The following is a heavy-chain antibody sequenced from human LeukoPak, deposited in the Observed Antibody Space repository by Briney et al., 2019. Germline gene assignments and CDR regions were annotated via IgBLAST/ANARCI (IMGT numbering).Heavy chain of an antibody. CDR1: GFTFSSFA. Sequence: GGSLRLSCAASGFTFSSFAMSWVRQAPGKGLEWVSVISASGGSTFYADSVKGRFTISRDNSKNTLYLQMNSLRAEDTAVYYCAKYLSAKGPPYALEVWGQGTTVTVSS. CDR2: ISASGGST. V-gene: IGHV3-23*01. CDR3: AKYLSAKGPPYALEV. J-gene: IGHJ6*02.